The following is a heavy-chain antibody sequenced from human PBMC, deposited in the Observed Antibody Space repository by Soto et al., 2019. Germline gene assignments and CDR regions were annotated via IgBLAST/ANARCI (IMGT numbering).Heavy chain of an antibody. CDR2: IYYSGST. CDR3: ASGGSCYSRYCYFDY. J-gene: IGHJ4*02. V-gene: IGHV4-59*01. CDR1: GGSISSYY. D-gene: IGHD2-15*01. Sequence: SETLSLTCTVSGGSISSYYWSWIRQPPGKGLEWIGYIYYSGSTNYNPSLKSRVTISVDTSKNQFSLKLSSVTAADTAVYYCASGGSCYSRYCYFDYSGQGTLVTVS.